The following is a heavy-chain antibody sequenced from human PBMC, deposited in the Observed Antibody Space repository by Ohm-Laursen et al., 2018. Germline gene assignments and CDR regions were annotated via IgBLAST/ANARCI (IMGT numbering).Heavy chain of an antibody. V-gene: IGHV3-23*01. D-gene: IGHD2-15*01. Sequence: SLRLSCSASGFTFSSYAMSWVRQAPGKGLEWVSAISGSGASTYYADSVKGRFTISRDNSKNTLYLQMNSLRAEDTAVYYCAKERGYCSGGSCTFDYWGQGTLVTVSS. CDR3: AKERGYCSGGSCTFDY. CDR1: GFTFSSYA. J-gene: IGHJ4*02. CDR2: ISGSGAST.